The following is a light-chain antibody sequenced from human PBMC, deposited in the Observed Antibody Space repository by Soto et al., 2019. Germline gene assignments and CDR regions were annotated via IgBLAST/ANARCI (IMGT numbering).Light chain of an antibody. J-gene: IGKJ1*01. CDR1: QSVSSN. Sequence: EIVMTQSPATLSVSPGERATLSCRASQSVSSNLAWYQQKPGQAPRLLIYGASTRATGIPARFSGSGSGTEFTLTISSLPSEDFAVYHCQQYNNWRTTFGQGTKGEIK. V-gene: IGKV3-15*01. CDR3: QQYNNWRTT. CDR2: GAS.